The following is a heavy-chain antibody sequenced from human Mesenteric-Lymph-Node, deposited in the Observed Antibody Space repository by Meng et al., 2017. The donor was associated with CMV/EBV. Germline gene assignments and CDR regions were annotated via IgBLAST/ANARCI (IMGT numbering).Heavy chain of an antibody. CDR3: ARDLRCSSTYCPEKNTFDI. V-gene: IGHV4-39*07. Sequence: SETLSLTCTVSGGSISSYYWGWIRQPPGKGLEWIGSIYYSGRTYYSPSLKSRVTMSVDMSQNQFSLKLRSVTAADTAVYYCARDLRCSSTYCPEKNTFDIWGQGTLVTVSS. CDR2: IYYSGRT. J-gene: IGHJ3*02. CDR1: GGSISSYY. D-gene: IGHD2-2*01.